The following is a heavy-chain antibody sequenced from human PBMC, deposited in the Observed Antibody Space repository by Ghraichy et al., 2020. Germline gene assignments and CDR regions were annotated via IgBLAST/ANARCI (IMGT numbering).Heavy chain of an antibody. CDR1: GDSLNNYY. CDR3: ARDQEWRASSSGFDP. CDR2: IYHNGRT. J-gene: IGHJ5*02. D-gene: IGHD2-2*01. Sequence: SETLSITCTVSGDSLNNYYWSWIRQAPGKGLEWIGSIYHNGRTKYNPSLKSRVTMSVDTSKNQFSLSLTSVTAVDTAVFYCARDQEWRASSSGFDPWGQGTLVSVSP. V-gene: IGHV4-59*01.